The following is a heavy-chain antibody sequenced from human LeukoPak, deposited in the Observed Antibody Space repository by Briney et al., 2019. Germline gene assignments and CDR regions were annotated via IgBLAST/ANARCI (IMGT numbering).Heavy chain of an antibody. V-gene: IGHV3-7*03. CDR2: IKQDGSEK. CDR3: AKGQGYNYGDSIDY. Sequence: GGSLRLSCAASGFTFSRYWMSWVRQAPGKGLEWVANIKQDGSEKYYVDSVKGRFTISRDNAKNSLFLQMNSLRDEDTAVYYCAKGQGYNYGDSIDYWGQGTLVTVSS. J-gene: IGHJ4*02. D-gene: IGHD5-18*01. CDR1: GFTFSRYW.